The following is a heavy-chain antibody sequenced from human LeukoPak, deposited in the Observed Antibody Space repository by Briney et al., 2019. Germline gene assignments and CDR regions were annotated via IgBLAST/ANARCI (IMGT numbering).Heavy chain of an antibody. Sequence: PGGSLRLSCAASGFTHSSYAMTWVRQAPGKGLDWVSAVSGSGGSTYYADSVKGRFTISRDNSKNTLYLQMNSLRAEDTAIYYCAIDWTTTGLLLAGLIDYWGQGTLVTVSS. J-gene: IGHJ4*02. V-gene: IGHV3-23*01. CDR2: VSGSGGST. D-gene: IGHD1-26*01. CDR1: GFTHSSYA. CDR3: AIDWTTTGLLLAGLIDY.